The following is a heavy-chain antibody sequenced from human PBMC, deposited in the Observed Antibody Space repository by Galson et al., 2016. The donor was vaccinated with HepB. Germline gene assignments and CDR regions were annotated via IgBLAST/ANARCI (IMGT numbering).Heavy chain of an antibody. CDR3: TRDHRGGMAAAGLQI. Sequence: SLRLSCAASGFPFSNYWMHWVRQAPGKGPVWVSRINSDGSSTTYADSVKGRFTISRDNAKNTLYLQMNSLRAEDTALYYCTRDHRGGMAAAGLQIWGQGTLVIVSS. V-gene: IGHV3-74*01. J-gene: IGHJ4*02. D-gene: IGHD6-13*01. CDR2: INSDGSST. CDR1: GFPFSNYW.